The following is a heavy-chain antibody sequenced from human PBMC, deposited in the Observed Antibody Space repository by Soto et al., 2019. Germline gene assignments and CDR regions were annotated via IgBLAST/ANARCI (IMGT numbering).Heavy chain of an antibody. D-gene: IGHD2-21*01. CDR3: AGLYIWGINLVVGGVRNVDC. CDR2: IYNTGST. V-gene: IGHV4-30-4*01. Sequence: TSETLSLTFTVSGGSINSGGYYWSWLRQSPGKGLEWIGYIYNTGSTYYNPSLGRRILMSLDTSKNQFSLNGNSVTAADTAVYFCAGLYIWGINLVVGGVRNVDCWGEGTPVTVSS. CDR1: GGSINSGGYY. J-gene: IGHJ4*02.